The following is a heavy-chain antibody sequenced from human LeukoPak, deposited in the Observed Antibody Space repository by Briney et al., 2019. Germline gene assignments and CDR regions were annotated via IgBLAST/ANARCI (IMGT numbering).Heavy chain of an antibody. CDR2: IYYSGST. J-gene: IGHJ6*02. Sequence: SETLSLTCTVSGGSISSYYWSWIRQPPGKGLEWIGYIYYSGSTNYNPSLKSRVTISVDTSKNQFSLKLSSVTAADTAVYYCATLDAWGSYRSYGMDVWGQGTTVTVSS. D-gene: IGHD3-16*02. V-gene: IGHV4-59*08. CDR3: ATLDAWGSYRSYGMDV. CDR1: GGSISSYY.